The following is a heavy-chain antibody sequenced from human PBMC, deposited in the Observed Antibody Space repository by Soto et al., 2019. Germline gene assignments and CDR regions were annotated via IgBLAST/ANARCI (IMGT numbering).Heavy chain of an antibody. CDR2: IHGSGGST. CDR1: GFTFSTYP. J-gene: IGHJ4*02. Sequence: EVQLLESGGGLQRGGGSRSLSCAPSGFTFSTYPMNWAPQAPGKGWEWVSVIHGSGGSTYYADSVKGRFTISRDNSKNTVDLQMSSLRAGDTAVYYCARGKDRDTVTTFDYWGQGTLVTVSS. D-gene: IGHD4-17*01. CDR3: ARGKDRDTVTTFDY. V-gene: IGHV3-23*01.